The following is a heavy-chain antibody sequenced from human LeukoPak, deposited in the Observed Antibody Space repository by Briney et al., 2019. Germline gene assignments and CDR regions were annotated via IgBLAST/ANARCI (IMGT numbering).Heavy chain of an antibody. CDR1: GGTFSSYA. CDR2: IIPIFGTA. Sequence: SVKVSCKASGGTFSSYAISWVRQAPGQGLEWMGGIIPIFGTANYAQKFQGRVTITADESTSTAYMELSSLRSEDTAVYYCARGPTRDYYDSCGPFDYWGQGTLVTVSS. V-gene: IGHV1-69*01. D-gene: IGHD3-22*01. J-gene: IGHJ4*02. CDR3: ARGPTRDYYDSCGPFDY.